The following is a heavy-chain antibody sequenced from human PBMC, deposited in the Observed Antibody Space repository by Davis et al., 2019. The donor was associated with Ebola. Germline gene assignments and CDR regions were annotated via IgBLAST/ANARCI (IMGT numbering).Heavy chain of an antibody. D-gene: IGHD1-7*01. V-gene: IGHV4-34*01. CDR2: INHSGST. Sequence: SETLSLTCAVYGGSFSGYYWSWIRQPPGKGLEWIGEINHSGSTNYNPSLKSRVTISVDTSKNLFSLKLSSVTAADTAVYYCARENYGYYYYGMDVWGQGTTVTVSS. CDR1: GGSFSGYY. J-gene: IGHJ6*02. CDR3: ARENYGYYYYGMDV.